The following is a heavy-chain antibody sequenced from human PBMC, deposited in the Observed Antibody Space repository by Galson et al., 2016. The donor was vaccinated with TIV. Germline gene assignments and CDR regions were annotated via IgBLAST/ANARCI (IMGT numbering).Heavy chain of an antibody. Sequence: SLRLSCAASGFTFGNYAMSWVRQAPGKGLEWVGFITTKAYGGTTEYAAPVKGRFTISRDDSKSIAYLQMNSLRTEDTAVYYCTRDLVRDIIVIPAVQFDYWGQGTLVTVSS. D-gene: IGHD2-2*01. J-gene: IGHJ4*02. CDR2: ITTKAYGGTT. CDR3: TRDLVRDIIVIPAVQFDY. CDR1: GFTFGNYA. V-gene: IGHV3-49*04.